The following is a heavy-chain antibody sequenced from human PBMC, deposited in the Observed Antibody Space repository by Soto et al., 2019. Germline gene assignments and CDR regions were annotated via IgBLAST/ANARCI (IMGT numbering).Heavy chain of an antibody. D-gene: IGHD2-2*01. CDR1: GGSISSSSYC. CDR2: IYYSGST. J-gene: IGHJ6*03. V-gene: IGHV4-39*01. Sequence: QLQLQESGPGLVKPSETLSLTCTVSGGSISSSSYCWGWIRQPPGKGLEWIGSIYYSGSTYYNPSLKSRVTISVDTSKNQFSLKLSSVTAADTAVYYCASSGYCSSTSCYAKYYYYYYMDVWGKGTTVTVSS. CDR3: ASSGYCSSTSCYAKYYYYYYMDV.